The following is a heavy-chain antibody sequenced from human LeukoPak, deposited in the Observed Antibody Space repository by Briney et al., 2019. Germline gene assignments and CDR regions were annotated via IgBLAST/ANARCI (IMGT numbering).Heavy chain of an antibody. CDR1: GGTFSSYA. Sequence: GASVKVSCKAYGGTFSSYAISWVRQAPGQGLEWMGGIIPIFGTANYAQKFQGRVTITADKSTSTAYMELSSLRSEDTAVYYCARRITMVRGVIIFDYWGQGTLVTVSS. V-gene: IGHV1-69*06. CDR2: IIPIFGTA. CDR3: ARRITMVRGVIIFDY. J-gene: IGHJ4*02. D-gene: IGHD3-10*01.